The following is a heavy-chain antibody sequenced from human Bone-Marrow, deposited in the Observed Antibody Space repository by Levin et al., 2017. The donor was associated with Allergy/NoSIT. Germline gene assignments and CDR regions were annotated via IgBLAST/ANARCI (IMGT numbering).Heavy chain of an antibody. Sequence: QAGGSLRLSCTGPGLNRRNFAVHWVRQAPGKGLEWVAVTSYDGKDKVYADSVKGRFTISSLYLDLNSLRIDDTAVYYCARVPFGVAGAVAYYFDFWGQGTLVTVSS. V-gene: IGHV3-30*04. CDR2: TSYDGKDK. D-gene: IGHD3-3*01. J-gene: IGHJ4*02. CDR1: GLNRRNFA. CDR3: ARVPFGVAGAVAYYFDF.